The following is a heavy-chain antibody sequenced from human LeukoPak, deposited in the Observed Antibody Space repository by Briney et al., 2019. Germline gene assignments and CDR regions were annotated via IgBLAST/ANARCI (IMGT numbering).Heavy chain of an antibody. CDR2: IYYSGST. J-gene: IGHJ3*02. V-gene: IGHV4-59*01. Sequence: SETLSLTCTVSGGSISTYYWSWIRQPPGKGLEFIGYIYYSGSTNYNPSLKSRVTMSLDTSKNQFSLKLSSVTAADTAVYYCAREEVPHGFDIWGQGTMVAVSS. CDR1: GGSISTYY. CDR3: AREEVPHGFDI.